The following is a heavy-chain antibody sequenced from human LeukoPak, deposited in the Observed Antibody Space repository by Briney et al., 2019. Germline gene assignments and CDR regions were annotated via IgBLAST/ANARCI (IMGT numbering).Heavy chain of an antibody. J-gene: IGHJ4*02. CDR3: AKDLFGNGIAIDFDS. CDR1: GFTFSSYG. V-gene: IGHV3-30*02. Sequence: GGSLRLSCAASGFTFSSYGMHWVRQAPGKGLEWVAVIRYDGSNKYYADSVKGRFTISRDTSKNTLYLQMNSLRAEDTVVYYCAKDLFGNGIAIDFDSWGQGTLVTVSS. CDR2: IRYDGSNK. D-gene: IGHD2-21*01.